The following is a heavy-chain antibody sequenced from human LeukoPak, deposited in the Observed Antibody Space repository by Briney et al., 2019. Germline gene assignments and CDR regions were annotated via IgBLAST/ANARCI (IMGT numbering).Heavy chain of an antibody. CDR2: ISGSGGST. J-gene: IGHJ4*02. CDR1: GFTFSSYA. V-gene: IGHV3-23*01. Sequence: GGSLRLSCAASGFTFSSYAMSWVRRAPGKGLEWVSAISGSGGSTYYADSVKGRFTISRDNSKNTLYLQMNSLRAEDTAVYYCAKSPHYYDSSGDDYWGQGTLVTVSS. CDR3: AKSPHYYDSSGDDY. D-gene: IGHD3-22*01.